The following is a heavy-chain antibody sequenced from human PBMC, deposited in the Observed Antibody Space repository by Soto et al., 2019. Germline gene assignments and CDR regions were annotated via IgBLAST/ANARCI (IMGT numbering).Heavy chain of an antibody. J-gene: IGHJ4*02. CDR2: IYYSGST. V-gene: IGHV4-30-4*01. CDR3: ARVRPGYYYDSSGIDY. Sequence: SETLSLTCTVSGGSISSGDYYWSWIRQPPGKGLEWIGYIYYSGSTYYNPSLKSRVTISVDTSKNQFSLKLSSVTAADTAVYYCARVRPGYYYDSSGIDYWGQGTLVTVSS. D-gene: IGHD3-22*01. CDR1: GGSISSGDYY.